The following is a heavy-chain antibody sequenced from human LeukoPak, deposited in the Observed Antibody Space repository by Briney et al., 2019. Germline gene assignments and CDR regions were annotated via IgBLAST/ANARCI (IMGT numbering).Heavy chain of an antibody. V-gene: IGHV3-7*01. J-gene: IGHJ4*02. CDR3: ARLQYSSSDFDY. CDR2: IKQDGSEK. CDR1: GFTFSNYR. Sequence: GGSLRLSCAASGFTFSNYRMSWVRQAPGKGLEWVANIKQDGSEKYYVGSVKDRFTISRDSAKNSLYLQMNSLRAEDTAVYYCARLQYSSSDFDYWGQGTLVTVSS. D-gene: IGHD6-6*01.